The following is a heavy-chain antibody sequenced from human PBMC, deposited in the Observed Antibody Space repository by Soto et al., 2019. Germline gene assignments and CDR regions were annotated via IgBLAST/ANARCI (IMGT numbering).Heavy chain of an antibody. V-gene: IGHV3-30*03. CDR2: ISYDGSNK. Sequence: GGSLRLSCAASGFTFSSYGMHWVRQAPGKGLEWVAVISYDGSNKYYADSVKGRFTISRDNSKNTLYLQMNSLRAEDTAVYYCARDVYRNWFDPWGQGTLVTVSS. CDR3: ARDVYRNWFDP. CDR1: GFTFSSYG. J-gene: IGHJ5*02.